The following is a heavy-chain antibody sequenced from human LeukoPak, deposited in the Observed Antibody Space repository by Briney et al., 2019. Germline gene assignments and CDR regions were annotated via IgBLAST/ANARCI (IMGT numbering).Heavy chain of an antibody. V-gene: IGHV3-21*01. CDR2: ISSSSSYI. CDR3: ARDHGYYYDSSGYPFDY. Sequence: GGTLRLSCAASGFTFSSYSMNWVRQAPGKGLEWVSSISSSSSYIYYADSVKGRFTISRDNAKNSLYLQMNSLRAEDTAVYYCARDHGYYYDSSGYPFDYWGQGTLVTVSP. CDR1: GFTFSSYS. D-gene: IGHD3-22*01. J-gene: IGHJ4*02.